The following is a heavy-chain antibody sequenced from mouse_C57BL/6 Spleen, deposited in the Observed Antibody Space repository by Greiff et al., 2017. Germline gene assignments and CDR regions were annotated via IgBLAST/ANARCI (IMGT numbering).Heavy chain of an antibody. J-gene: IGHJ2*01. CDR1: GYTFTSYW. D-gene: IGHD4-1*01. Sequence: VQLQQPGTELVQPGASVKLSCKASGYTFTSYWMHWVKQRPGQGLEWIGNINPSNGGTNYNEKFKSKATLTVDKTSSTAYMQLSSLTSEDSAVYYCARKVELGYFDYWGQGTTLTVSS. CDR3: ARKVELGYFDY. CDR2: INPSNGGT. V-gene: IGHV1-53*01.